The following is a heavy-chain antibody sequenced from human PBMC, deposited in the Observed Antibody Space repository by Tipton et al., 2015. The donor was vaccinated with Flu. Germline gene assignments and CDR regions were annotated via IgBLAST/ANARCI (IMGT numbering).Heavy chain of an antibody. CDR3: ARRDYSNYVSDPKNWFDP. CDR1: GFTFSIYA. Sequence: LRLSCAASGFTFSIYAMSWVRQAPGKGLEWIGNIFHTGSTYYNPSLKSRVTLSVDTSKNQFSLKVISVTAADTAVYYCARRDYSNYVSDPKNWFDPWGQGTLVTVSS. CDR2: IFHTGST. D-gene: IGHD4-11*01. J-gene: IGHJ5*02. V-gene: IGHV4-38-2*01.